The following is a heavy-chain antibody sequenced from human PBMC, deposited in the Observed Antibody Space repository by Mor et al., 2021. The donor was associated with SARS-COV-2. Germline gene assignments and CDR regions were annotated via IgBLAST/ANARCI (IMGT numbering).Heavy chain of an antibody. J-gene: IGHJ4*02. CDR2: INAGNGNT. CDR3: ARDYSSSWYYFDY. V-gene: IGHV1-3*01. Sequence: WMGWINAGNGNTKYSQKFQGRVTITRDTSASTAYMELSSLRSEDTAVYYCARDYSSSWYYFDYWGQGTL. D-gene: IGHD6-13*01.